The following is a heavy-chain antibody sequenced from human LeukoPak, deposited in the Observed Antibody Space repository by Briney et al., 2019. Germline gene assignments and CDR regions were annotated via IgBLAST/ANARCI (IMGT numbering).Heavy chain of an antibody. CDR1: GFTFSDYN. J-gene: IGHJ4*02. V-gene: IGHV4-38-2*02. CDR2: IYYSGST. CDR3: ARETTAFDY. Sequence: LRLSCAASGFTFSDYNMNWVRQAPGKGLEWIGSIYYSGSTYYNPSLKSRVTISVDTSKNQFSLKLSSVTAADTAVYYCARETTAFDYWGQGTLVTVSS. D-gene: IGHD4-17*01.